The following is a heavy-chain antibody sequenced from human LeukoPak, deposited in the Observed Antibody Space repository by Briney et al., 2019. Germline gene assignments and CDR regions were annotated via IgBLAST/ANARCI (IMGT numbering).Heavy chain of an antibody. J-gene: IGHJ4*02. CDR3: ARDPSSEYYYDSSGYFDY. CDR2: ISSSSSYI. CDR1: GFTFSSYS. V-gene: IGHV3-21*01. D-gene: IGHD3-22*01. Sequence: TGGSLRLSCAASGFTFSSYSMNWARQAPGKGLEWVSSISSSSSYIYYADSVKGRFTISRDNAKNSLYLQMNSLRAEDTAVYYCARDPSSEYYYDSSGYFDYWGQGTLVTVSS.